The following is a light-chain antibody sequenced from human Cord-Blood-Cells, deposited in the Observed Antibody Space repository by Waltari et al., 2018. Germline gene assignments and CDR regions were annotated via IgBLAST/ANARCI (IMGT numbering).Light chain of an antibody. V-gene: IGLV2-23*01. CDR2: EGS. Sequence: QSALTQPASVSGSPGQSITISCTGTCSDVGSYTLVSWYQQHPGKAPKPMIYEGSKRPSGVSNRFSGSKSGNTASLTISGLQAEDEADDYCCSYAGSSTWVFGGGTKLTVL. CDR3: CSYAGSSTWV. J-gene: IGLJ3*02. CDR1: CSDVGSYTL.